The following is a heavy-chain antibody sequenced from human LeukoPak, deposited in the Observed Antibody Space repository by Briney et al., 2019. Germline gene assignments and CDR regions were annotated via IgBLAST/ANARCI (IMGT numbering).Heavy chain of an antibody. V-gene: IGHV3-30*02. Sequence: GGSLRLSCVASGFTFSYFGMHWVRQAPGKGLEWVAFIRYDGSNEYYAESVKGRFTISRDNPKNTLYLQMNSLRVEDTAAYYCAKIEGKYQLANIPDSWGQGTLVTVSS. D-gene: IGHD2-2*01. J-gene: IGHJ4*02. CDR1: GFTFSYFG. CDR3: AKIEGKYQLANIPDS. CDR2: IRYDGSNE.